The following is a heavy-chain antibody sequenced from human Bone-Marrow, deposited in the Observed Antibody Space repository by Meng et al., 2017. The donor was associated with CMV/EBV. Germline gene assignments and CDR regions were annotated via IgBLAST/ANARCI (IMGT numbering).Heavy chain of an antibody. D-gene: IGHD4/OR15-4a*01. CDR3: AGMTLGVPIIKH. CDR2: IYTVGSS. V-gene: IGHV4-4*09. CDR1: GGSIRKYY. J-gene: IGHJ4*01. Sequence: SETLSLTCNVSGGSIRKYYWTWIRQPPGRGLEYIGYIYTVGSSDYNPSLKSRVTISVDTSRNQFSLKLSSVTAADTAVYFCAGMTLGVPIIKHWGQGTLVTVSS.